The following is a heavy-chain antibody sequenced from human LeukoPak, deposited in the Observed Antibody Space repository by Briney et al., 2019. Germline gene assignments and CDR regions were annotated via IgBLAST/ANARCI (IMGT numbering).Heavy chain of an antibody. D-gene: IGHD2-21*01. CDR3: VRDEALWRLDY. CDR1: GLAPGTYW. Sequence: PGGSLRLSCAVSGLAPGTYWMHWVRQAPGKGLVWVSRVNERGRDTMYADSVKGRFSISRDNAKNTVNLQMNSLRAEDTGVYYCVRDEALWRLDYWGQGTLVTVSS. J-gene: IGHJ4*02. CDR2: VNERGRDT. V-gene: IGHV3-74*03.